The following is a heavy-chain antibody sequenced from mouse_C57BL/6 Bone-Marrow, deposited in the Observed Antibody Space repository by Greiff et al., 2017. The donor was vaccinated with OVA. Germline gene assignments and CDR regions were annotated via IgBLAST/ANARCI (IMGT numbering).Heavy chain of an antibody. D-gene: IGHD1-1*01. V-gene: IGHV5-6*01. CDR2: ISSGGSYT. CDR1: GFTFSSYG. J-gene: IGHJ4*01. CDR3: ARYYYGSSSLCAMDY. Sequence: VQLQQSGGDLVKPGGSLKLSCAASGFTFSSYGMSWVRQTPDKRLEWVATISSGGSYTYYPDSVKGRFTISRDNAKNTLYLQMSSLKSEDTAMYYCARYYYGSSSLCAMDYWGQGTSVTVSS.